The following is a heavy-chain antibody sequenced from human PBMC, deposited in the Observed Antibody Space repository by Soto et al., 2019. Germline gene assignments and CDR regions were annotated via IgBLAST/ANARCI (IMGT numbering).Heavy chain of an antibody. Sequence: PGESLKISCKGSGYSFTSYWIGWVRQMPGKGLEWMGIIYPGDSDTRYSPSFQGQVTISADKSISTAYLQWSSLKASDTAMYYCARHGSSDAPYYYYGMDVWGQGTTVTVSS. CDR2: IYPGDSDT. CDR1: GYSFTSYW. CDR3: ARHGSSDAPYYYYGMDV. J-gene: IGHJ6*02. V-gene: IGHV5-51*01. D-gene: IGHD6-6*01.